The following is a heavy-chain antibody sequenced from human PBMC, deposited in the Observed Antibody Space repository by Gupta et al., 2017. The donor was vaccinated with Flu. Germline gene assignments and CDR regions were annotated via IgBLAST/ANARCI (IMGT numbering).Heavy chain of an antibody. V-gene: IGHV1-69*06. D-gene: IGHD2-21*02. J-gene: IGHJ3*02. CDR2: IVPIFGTA. CDR1: VGTINRYA. Sequence: LVQSGAEVTTPVSSVMVSCKASVGTINRYATSRVRRAAARGVEWMGGIVPIFGTANYAQKFQGRVTITADKSTSTAYMELSSLRSEDTAVYYCARGIPAHLTYCGGDCYQPTDAFDIWGQGTMVTVSS. CDR3: ARGIPAHLTYCGGDCYQPTDAFDI.